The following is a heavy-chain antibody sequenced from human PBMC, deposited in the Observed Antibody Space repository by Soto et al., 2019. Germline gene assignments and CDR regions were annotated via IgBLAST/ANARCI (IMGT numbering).Heavy chain of an antibody. CDR1: GGSISSIGYY. CDR3: ARHGRQWLVRNYFDY. Sequence: QLKLRGSGPGLGKPSETLSLTATVSGGSISSIGYYWGWIRQPPGKGRGWIGSMYYSGTTSYNPSLKSRVPISVDTSKNQFSLKLSSVTAADTAVYYCARHGRQWLVRNYFDYWGQGTLVTVSS. J-gene: IGHJ4*02. D-gene: IGHD6-19*01. CDR2: MYYSGTT. V-gene: IGHV4-39*01.